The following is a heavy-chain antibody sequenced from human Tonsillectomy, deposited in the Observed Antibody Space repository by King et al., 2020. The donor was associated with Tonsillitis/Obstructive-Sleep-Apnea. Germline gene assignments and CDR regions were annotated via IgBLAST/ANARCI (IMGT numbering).Heavy chain of an antibody. Sequence: VPLPPWGAVLLPPSAPLSLPCAVYGASFSGYYWTWLRPPPGKGLEWIGEINHSGDTPYNPSLPSRVTMSVDRSKHQFSLRLSSVTAADTAVYYCARGARRYSQNWGQGTLVTVSS. CDR1: GASFSGYY. CDR3: ARGARRYSQN. D-gene: IGHD1-1*01. CDR2: INHSGDT. V-gene: IGHV4-34*01. J-gene: IGHJ4*02.